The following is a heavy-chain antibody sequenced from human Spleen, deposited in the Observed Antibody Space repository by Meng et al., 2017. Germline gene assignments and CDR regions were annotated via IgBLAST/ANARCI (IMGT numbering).Heavy chain of an antibody. D-gene: IGHD3-22*01. CDR1: GFTFSDYG. V-gene: IGHV3-23*01. Sequence: GGSLRLSCEGSGFTFSDYGMSWVRQAPGKGLEWVSGISGSGGSTFYPDSVKGRFTISKDSSKNTLYLHMSSLRGEDTAIYYCAKASGTRYYDRWSGLHIWGQGTMVTVSS. J-gene: IGHJ3*02. CDR2: ISGSGGST. CDR3: AKASGTRYYDRWSGLHI.